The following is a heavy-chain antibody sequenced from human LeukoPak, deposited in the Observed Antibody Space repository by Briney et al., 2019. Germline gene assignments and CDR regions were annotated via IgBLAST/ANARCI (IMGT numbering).Heavy chain of an antibody. Sequence: ASVKVSCKASGYTFSSYAMDWVRQAPGQGLEWMGWIDTNTGNPTYAQGFTGRFVFSLDTSVSTTYLQISSLKAEDTAMYYCVRDAYNLGDDLGYWGQGTLVTVSS. CDR3: VRDAYNLGDDLGY. CDR2: IDTNTGNP. D-gene: IGHD3-16*01. CDR1: GYTFSSYA. J-gene: IGHJ4*02. V-gene: IGHV7-4-1*02.